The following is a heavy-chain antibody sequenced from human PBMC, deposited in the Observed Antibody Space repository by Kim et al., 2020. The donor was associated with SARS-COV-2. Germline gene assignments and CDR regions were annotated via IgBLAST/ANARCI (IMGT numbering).Heavy chain of an antibody. Sequence: GGGSIYADAVKGRFTISRDNPKNMLYLQMNSLRDEDTAVYYCGKGGGMDVWGQGTTVIVSS. V-gene: IGHV3-23*01. CDR2: GGGS. CDR3: GKGGGMDV. J-gene: IGHJ6*02. D-gene: IGHD1-26*01.